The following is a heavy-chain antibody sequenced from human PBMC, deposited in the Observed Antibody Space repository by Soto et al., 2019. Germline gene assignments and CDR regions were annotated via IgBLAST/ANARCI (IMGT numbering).Heavy chain of an antibody. CDR1: GGSISSGGYS. Sequence: SETLSLTCAVSGGSISSGGYSWSWIRQPPGKGLEWIGYIYHSGSTYYNPSLKSRVTISVDRSKNQFSLKLSSVTAADTAVYYCARAPDNKAYYFDYWGRGTLVTVSS. J-gene: IGHJ4*02. V-gene: IGHV4-30-2*01. CDR2: IYHSGST. CDR3: ARAPDNKAYYFDY.